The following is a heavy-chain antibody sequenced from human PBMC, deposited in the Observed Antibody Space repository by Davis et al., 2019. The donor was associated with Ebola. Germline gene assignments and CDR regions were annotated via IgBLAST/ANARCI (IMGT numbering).Heavy chain of an antibody. CDR1: GFTFSSYW. CDR3: ARGIDY. V-gene: IGHV3-7*03. J-gene: IGHJ4*02. CDR2: IKEDGSEK. Sequence: PGGSLRLSCAPSGFTFSSYWMSWVRQVPGKGLEWVANIKEDGSEKYYLDSVKGRFTISRDNAKNSLYLQMNNLRAEDTAVYYCARGIDYWGQGTLVTVSS.